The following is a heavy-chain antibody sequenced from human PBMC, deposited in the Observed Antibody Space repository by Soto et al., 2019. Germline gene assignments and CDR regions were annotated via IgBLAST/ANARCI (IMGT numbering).Heavy chain of an antibody. CDR3: TREYAVTAPNWFDP. V-gene: IGHV3-21*01. D-gene: IGHD2-21*02. CDR1: GFTFSIYS. Sequence: AGGSLRLSCTASGFTFSIYSMNWVRQAPGKGLEWVSSISSSSYIYHADSVKGRFTISRDNAKNSLYLQMNSLRATDTAVYYCTREYAVTAPNWFDPWGQGTLVTVSS. J-gene: IGHJ5*02. CDR2: ISSSSYI.